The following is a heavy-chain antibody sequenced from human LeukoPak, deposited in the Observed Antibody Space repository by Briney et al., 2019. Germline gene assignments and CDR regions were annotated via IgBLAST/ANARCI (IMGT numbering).Heavy chain of an antibody. Sequence: SETLSLTCTVSGVSISSYYWSWVRQPAGKGLEWVGRIYTSGSTNYNPSLKSRVTMSVDTSKNQFSLKLSSVTAADTAVYYCARGRSTSPLSYGMDVWGQGTTVTVSS. CDR1: GVSISSYY. J-gene: IGHJ6*02. V-gene: IGHV4-4*07. CDR3: ARGRSTSPLSYGMDV. D-gene: IGHD2-2*01. CDR2: IYTSGST.